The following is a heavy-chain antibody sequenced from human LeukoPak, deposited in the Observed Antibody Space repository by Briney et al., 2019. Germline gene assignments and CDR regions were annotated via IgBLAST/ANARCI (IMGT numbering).Heavy chain of an antibody. CDR3: ATVTPTTSN. J-gene: IGHJ4*02. CDR1: GYTFTDYY. D-gene: IGHD1-14*01. Sequence: GATVKISCKASGYTFTDYYIHWVQQAPGEGLEWMGRVDPEDGETIYAENFQGRVTITADTSTDTANMELSSLRFEDTAVYYCATVTPTTSNWGQGTLVTVSS. CDR2: VDPEDGET. V-gene: IGHV1-69-2*01.